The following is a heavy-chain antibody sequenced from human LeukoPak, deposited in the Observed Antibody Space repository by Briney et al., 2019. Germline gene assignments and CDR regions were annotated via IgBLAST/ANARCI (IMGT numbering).Heavy chain of an antibody. CDR1: GYTLTELS. Sequence: ASVKVSCKVSGYTLTELSMHWVRQAPGKGLEWMGGFDPEDGETIYAQKFQGRVTMTEDTSTDTAYMELRSLRSDDTAVYYCARGIAAAGTGNRWFDPWGQGTLVTVSS. D-gene: IGHD6-13*01. V-gene: IGHV1-24*01. CDR2: FDPEDGET. CDR3: ARGIAAAGTGNRWFDP. J-gene: IGHJ5*02.